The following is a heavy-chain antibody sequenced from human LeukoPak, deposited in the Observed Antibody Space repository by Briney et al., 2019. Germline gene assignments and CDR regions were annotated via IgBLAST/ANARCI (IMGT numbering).Heavy chain of an antibody. CDR1: GFTFSSYW. J-gene: IGHJ6*02. Sequence: PGGSLRLSCAASGFTFSSYWVHWVRQAPGKRLVWVLRVNSDESITTYADSVNGRFTISRDNAKNTLYLQMKSLRAEDTAIYYCARGHLPTPRSAMDVWGQGTTVTVSS. CDR3: ARGHLPTPRSAMDV. CDR2: VNSDESIT. D-gene: IGHD3-3*02. V-gene: IGHV3-74*01.